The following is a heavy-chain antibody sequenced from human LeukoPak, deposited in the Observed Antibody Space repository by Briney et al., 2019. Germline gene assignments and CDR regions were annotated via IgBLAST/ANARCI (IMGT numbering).Heavy chain of an antibody. J-gene: IGHJ4*02. Sequence: GGSLRLSCAASGFTFSSYSMNWVRQAPGKGLEWVSSISSSSSYIYYADSVKGRFTISRDNSKNTLYLQMNRLRAEDTAVYCCARAPYGDNGYTAEVADYWGQGTLVTVSS. D-gene: IGHD3-16*01. CDR3: ARAPYGDNGYTAEVADY. V-gene: IGHV3-21*04. CDR2: ISSSSSYI. CDR1: GFTFSSYS.